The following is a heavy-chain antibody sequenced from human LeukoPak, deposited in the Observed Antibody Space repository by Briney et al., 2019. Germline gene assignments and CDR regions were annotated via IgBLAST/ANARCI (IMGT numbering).Heavy chain of an antibody. D-gene: IGHD3-22*01. CDR3: ARGRSSYDYDSIGHRGYYYMDV. Sequence: GGSLRLSCAPSEFPFRSYTMNWVRQAPGKGLEWVSSISTSTSYIYYADSVKGRFTISRDNAKNSLYLQMNSLRADDTAVYYCARGRSSYDYDSIGHRGYYYMDVWGKGTTVTVSS. V-gene: IGHV3-21*01. J-gene: IGHJ6*03. CDR2: ISTSTSYI. CDR1: EFPFRSYT.